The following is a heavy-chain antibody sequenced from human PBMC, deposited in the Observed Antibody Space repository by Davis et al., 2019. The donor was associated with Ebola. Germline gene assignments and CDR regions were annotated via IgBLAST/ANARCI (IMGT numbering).Heavy chain of an antibody. Sequence: GESLKISCATSGFTFRTYWMSWVRQAPGRGLEWVANMREDGSEKNYLGSVKGRFTISKDNAKNSLYLEMNSLRADDTAVYYCARGGGSLDDWGQGALVTVSS. D-gene: IGHD2-15*01. CDR2: MREDGSEK. V-gene: IGHV3-7*03. CDR3: ARGGGSLDD. J-gene: IGHJ4*02. CDR1: GFTFRTYW.